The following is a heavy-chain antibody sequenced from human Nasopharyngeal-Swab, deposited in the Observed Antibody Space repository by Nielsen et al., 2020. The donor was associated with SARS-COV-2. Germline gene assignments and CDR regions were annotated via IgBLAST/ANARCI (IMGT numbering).Heavy chain of an antibody. D-gene: IGHD3-10*01. CDR2: ISYDGSNK. Sequence: GGSLRLSCAASGFTFSSYAMHWVRQAPGKGLEWVAVISYDGSNKYYADSVKGRFTISRDNSKNTLYLQMNSLRAEDTAVYYCARDRGSGSYSYYFDYWGQGTLVTVSS. V-gene: IGHV3-30*04. CDR1: GFTFSSYA. J-gene: IGHJ4*02. CDR3: ARDRGSGSYSYYFDY.